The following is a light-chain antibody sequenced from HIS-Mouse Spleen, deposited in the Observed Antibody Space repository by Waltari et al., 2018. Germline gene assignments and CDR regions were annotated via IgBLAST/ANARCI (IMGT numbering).Light chain of an antibody. J-gene: IGLJ1*01. V-gene: IGLV3-10*01. CDR3: SSYAGSNNYV. Sequence: SYELTQPPSVSVSPGQTARITCSGDALPKKYAYWYQQKSGQAPVLVIYEDSKRPSGIPERFSGSKSGNTASLTVSGLQAEDEADYYCSSYAGSNNYVFGTGTKVTVL. CDR2: EDS. CDR1: ALPKKY.